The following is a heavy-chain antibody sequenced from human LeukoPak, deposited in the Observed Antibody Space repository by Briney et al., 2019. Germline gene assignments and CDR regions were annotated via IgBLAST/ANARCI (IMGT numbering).Heavy chain of an antibody. J-gene: IGHJ5*02. CDR2: IYYSGST. Sequence: PSETLSLTCTVSGGSVSSGSYYWSWIRQPPGKGLEWIGSIYYSGSTYYNPSLKSRVTISVDTSKNQFSLKLSSVTAADTAVYYCARDCSGGSCYSAGGFDPWGQGTLVTVSS. V-gene: IGHV4-39*02. D-gene: IGHD2-15*01. CDR3: ARDCSGGSCYSAGGFDP. CDR1: GGSVSSGSYY.